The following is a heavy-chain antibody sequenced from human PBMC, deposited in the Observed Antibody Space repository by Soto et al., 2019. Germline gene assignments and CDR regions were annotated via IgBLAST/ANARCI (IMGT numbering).Heavy chain of an antibody. Sequence: QLQLQESGPGLVKPSETLSLTCTVSGGSISSSSYYWGWIRQPPGKGLEWIGSIYYSGSTYYNPSLKSRVTISVDTSKNQFSLKLSSVTAADTAVYYCAWGSSSQHFDYWGQGTLVTVSS. D-gene: IGHD6-13*01. CDR1: GGSISSSSYY. CDR3: AWGSSSQHFDY. J-gene: IGHJ4*02. V-gene: IGHV4-39*01. CDR2: IYYSGST.